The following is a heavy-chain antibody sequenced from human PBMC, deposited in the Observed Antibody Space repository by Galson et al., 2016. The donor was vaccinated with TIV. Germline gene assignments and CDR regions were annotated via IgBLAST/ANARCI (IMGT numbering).Heavy chain of an antibody. CDR2: INTGNGNT. CDR1: GYSFISYD. V-gene: IGHV1-3*03. D-gene: IGHD3-9*01. CDR3: ARGRSFDYLLDY. J-gene: IGHJ4*02. Sequence: SVKVSSKASGYSFISYDIHWVRQAPGQRLEWMGWINTGNGNTKYSQEFQGRVTITRDTFASTAYMELTSLKSEDMAVYYCARGRSFDYLLDYWGQGTLVTVSS.